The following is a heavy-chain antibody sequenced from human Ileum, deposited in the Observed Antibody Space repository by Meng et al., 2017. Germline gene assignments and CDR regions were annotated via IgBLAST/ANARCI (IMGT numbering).Heavy chain of an antibody. CDR3: GRGHFGLDY. Sequence: EVQLVESGGGLVQPGGSLRLSWAASAFTFSSFDMHWVRQPTGKGLECVSAIGTAGDTFYPDSVKGRFTFSREDAKNSLCLQMNSLRAGDTALYYCGRGHFGLDYWGPGTLVTVSS. V-gene: IGHV3-13*01. CDR2: IGTAGDT. CDR1: AFTFSSFD. J-gene: IGHJ4*02. D-gene: IGHD3-10*01.